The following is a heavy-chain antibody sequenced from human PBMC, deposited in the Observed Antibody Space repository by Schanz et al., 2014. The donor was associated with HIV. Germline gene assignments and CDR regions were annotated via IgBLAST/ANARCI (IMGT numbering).Heavy chain of an antibody. V-gene: IGHV3-33*08. CDR3: AREYYSRNWNWFDP. Sequence: VQLGESGGGVVQPGGSLRLSCAASGFTFRDYGMHWVRQAPGKGLGGVAIIWYDGTNIDYADFVKGRFTVSRDNSKNMLYLQMNSLRAEDTAVYYCAREYYSRNWNWFDPWGQGALVTVSS. CDR1: GFTFRDYG. J-gene: IGHJ5*02. CDR2: IWYDGTNI. D-gene: IGHD6-13*01.